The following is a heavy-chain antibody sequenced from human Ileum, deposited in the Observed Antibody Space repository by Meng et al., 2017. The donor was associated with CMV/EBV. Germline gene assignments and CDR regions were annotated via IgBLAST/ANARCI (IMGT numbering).Heavy chain of an antibody. J-gene: IGHJ5*01. CDR1: FTSINHV. CDR3: ARHRLCNDRGCSFYDS. Sequence: FTSINHVTRSYNRPPRMELLFVFGISNDNGHAFYTHSLNSRFTISIDNSKNPLYLQMNFLSPEDTAVYYCARHRLCNDRGCSFYDSWGQGTLVTVSS. V-gene: IGHV3-23*01. CDR2: ISNDNGHA. D-gene: IGHD2/OR15-2a*01.